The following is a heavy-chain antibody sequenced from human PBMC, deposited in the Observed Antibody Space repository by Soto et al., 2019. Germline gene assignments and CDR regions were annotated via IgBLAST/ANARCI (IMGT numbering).Heavy chain of an antibody. D-gene: IGHD1-1*01. V-gene: IGHV3-53*01. CDR1: GLTVSGKKY. CDR3: ASWHEREHAYDV. Sequence: DVQLVESGGGLIQPGESLRLSCAAFGLTVSGKKYVAWFRQAPGKGLEWVSALYDGDGSFYADSVKGRFTTTSDSSKTAVYLQMNGLRPDDAAVYYCASWHEREHAYDVWGQGTTVTVSS. CDR2: LYDGDGS. J-gene: IGHJ3*01.